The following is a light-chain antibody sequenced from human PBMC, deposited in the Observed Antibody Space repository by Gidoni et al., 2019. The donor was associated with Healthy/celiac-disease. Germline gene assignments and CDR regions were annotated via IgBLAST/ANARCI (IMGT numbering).Light chain of an antibody. CDR2: EVS. J-gene: IGLJ2*01. V-gene: IGLV2-14*01. CDR3: SSYTSSSTVV. CDR1: SSDVGGYNY. Sequence: QSAPTQPAAVSGSPGPPLTISCPGTSSDVGGYNYVSWYQQHPGKSPKLMIYEVSNRPSGVSNRFSGSKSGNTASLTISGLQAEDEADYYCSSYTSSSTVVFGGGTKLTVL.